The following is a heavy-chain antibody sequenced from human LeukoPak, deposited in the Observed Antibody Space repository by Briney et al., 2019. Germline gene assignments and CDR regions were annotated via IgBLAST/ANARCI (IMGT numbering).Heavy chain of an antibody. Sequence: PSETLSLTCAVYGGSFSGYYWSWIRQPPGKGLEWIGSIYDSGSTFYNPSLKSRVTISVDTSKNQFSLRPSSVNDADTAIYYCHSRFLEWLLDYWGQGTLVTVSS. CDR3: HSRFLEWLLDY. V-gene: IGHV4-34*01. CDR1: GGSFSGYY. D-gene: IGHD3-3*01. J-gene: IGHJ4*02. CDR2: IYDSGST.